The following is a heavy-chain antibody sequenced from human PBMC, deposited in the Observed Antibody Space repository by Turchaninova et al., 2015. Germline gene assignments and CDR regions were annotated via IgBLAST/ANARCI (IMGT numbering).Heavy chain of an antibody. Sequence: VQPVQSGAAGKKPGVYSEAGYKDKRYTLNSYAMHWERQAPGKRHELMGWINAGNGNTKYSQKFQGRVTITRDTSASTAYMELSSLRSEDTAVYYCARDWIQLWPEYDAFDIWGQGTMVTVSS. CDR3: ARDWIQLWPEYDAFDI. D-gene: IGHD5-18*01. J-gene: IGHJ3*02. CDR2: INAGNGNT. CDR1: RYTLNSYA. V-gene: IGHV1-3*01.